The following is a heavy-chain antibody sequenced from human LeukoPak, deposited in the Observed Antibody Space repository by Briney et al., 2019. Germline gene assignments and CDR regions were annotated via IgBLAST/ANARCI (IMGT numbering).Heavy chain of an antibody. CDR1: GFTFSNYN. CDR2: ISSSSRYI. Sequence: GGSLRLSCAASGFTFSNYNMNWVRQAPGKGLEWVSSISSSSRYIYYADSVKGRFTISRDNAKNSLYLQMHSLRAEDTAVYFCARDYIGGWNDYWGQGTLVTVSS. J-gene: IGHJ4*02. D-gene: IGHD3-16*01. V-gene: IGHV3-21*01. CDR3: ARDYIGGWNDY.